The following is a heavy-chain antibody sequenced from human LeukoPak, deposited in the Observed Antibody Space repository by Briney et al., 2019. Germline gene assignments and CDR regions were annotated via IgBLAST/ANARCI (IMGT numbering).Heavy chain of an antibody. V-gene: IGHV4-59*01. CDR3: ARDLGYSGYGPTPDDAFDI. D-gene: IGHD5-12*01. Sequence: SEILSLTCTVSGGSISSYYWSWIRQPAGKGLEWIGYIYYSGSTNYNPSLKSRVTISVDTSKNHFSLKLSSVTAADTAVYYCARDLGYSGYGPTPDDAFDIWGQGTMVTVSS. CDR2: IYYSGST. J-gene: IGHJ3*02. CDR1: GGSISSYY.